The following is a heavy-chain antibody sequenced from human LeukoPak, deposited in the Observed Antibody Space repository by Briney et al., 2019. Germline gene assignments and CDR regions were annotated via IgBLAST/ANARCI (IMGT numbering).Heavy chain of an antibody. CDR3: ASHFWNYYRIDY. V-gene: IGHV3-21*01. D-gene: IGHD3-3*02. CDR1: GFIFSTYS. J-gene: IGHJ4*02. Sequence: GGSLRLSCAASGFIFSTYSMKWARQARGEGGEGVSYISGSGSYIYYADSVKGRFTISGDNAQNSLYLQMNSLRAEDTAIYYCASHFWNYYRIDYWGQGTLVTVSS. CDR2: ISGSGSYI.